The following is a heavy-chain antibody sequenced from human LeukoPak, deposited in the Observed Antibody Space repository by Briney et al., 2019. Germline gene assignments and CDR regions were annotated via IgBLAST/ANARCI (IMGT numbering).Heavy chain of an antibody. J-gene: IGHJ4*02. CDR2: IYPGDSDT. D-gene: IGHD1-7*01. Sequence: GESLQISCKGSGYIFTSYWIGWVRQLPGKGLEWMGIIYPGDSDTRYSPSFQGQVTISADKSISTAYLQWSSLKASDTAMYYCARSPNTGTVDYWGQGTLVTVSS. CDR1: GYIFTSYW. V-gene: IGHV5-51*01. CDR3: ARSPNTGTVDY.